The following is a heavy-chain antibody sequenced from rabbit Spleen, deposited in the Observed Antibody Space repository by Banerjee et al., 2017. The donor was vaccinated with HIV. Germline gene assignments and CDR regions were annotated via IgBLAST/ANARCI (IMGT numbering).Heavy chain of an antibody. Sequence: AGIISTHYATWVNGRFTISRHNAQNTLSLQLNSLTAADTATYFCARDLTGVIGWNFGWWGQGTLVTVS. CDR2: AGIIST. D-gene: IGHD4-1*01. V-gene: IGHV1S7*01. J-gene: IGHJ3*01. CDR3: ARDLTGVIGWNFGW.